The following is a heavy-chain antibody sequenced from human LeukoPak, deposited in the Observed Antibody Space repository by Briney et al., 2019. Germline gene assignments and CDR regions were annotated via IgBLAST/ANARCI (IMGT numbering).Heavy chain of an antibody. CDR1: GGSFSGYY. V-gene: IGHV4-38-2*01. J-gene: IGHJ4*02. Sequence: SETLSLTCAVYGGSFSGYYWGWIRQPPRKGLEWIGSIYHTGSTYYNPSLKSRVTISVDTSKNQISLKLSSLTAADTAVYYCARGRYYDYVWGSYRYYFDYWGQGTLVTVSS. CDR3: ARGRYYDYVWGSYRYYFDY. CDR2: IYHTGST. D-gene: IGHD3-16*02.